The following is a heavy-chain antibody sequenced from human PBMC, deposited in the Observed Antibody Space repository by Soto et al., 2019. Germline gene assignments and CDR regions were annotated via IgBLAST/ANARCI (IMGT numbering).Heavy chain of an antibody. CDR3: ARGDSTDCSNGVCSFFYNHDMDV. Sequence: GASVKVSCKASGYSFTDYHIHWVRQAPGQGLEWLGRINPKSGGTSTAQKFQGWVTMTTDTSISTASMELTRLTSDDTAVYYCARGDSTDCSNGVCSFFYNHDMDVWGQGTTVTVSS. CDR1: GYSFTDYH. D-gene: IGHD2-8*01. J-gene: IGHJ6*02. V-gene: IGHV1-2*04. CDR2: INPKSGGT.